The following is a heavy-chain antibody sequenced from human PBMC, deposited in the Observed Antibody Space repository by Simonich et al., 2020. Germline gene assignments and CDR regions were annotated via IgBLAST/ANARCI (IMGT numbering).Heavy chain of an antibody. D-gene: IGHD4-4*01. J-gene: IGHJ3*02. V-gene: IGHV3-74*01. Sequence: EVHLVESGGGLVQPGGSLRLSCAASGFTFSSYWMHWVRQAPGKGRVWVSRIKSDGSSTSYADSVKGRFTISRDNAKNTLYLQMNSLRAEDTAVYYCARDYSNYDAFDIWGQGTMVTVSS. CDR2: IKSDGSST. CDR1: GFTFSSYW. CDR3: ARDYSNYDAFDI.